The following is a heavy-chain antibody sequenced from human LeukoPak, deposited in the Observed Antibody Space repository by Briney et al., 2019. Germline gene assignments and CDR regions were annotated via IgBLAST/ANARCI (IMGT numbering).Heavy chain of an antibody. V-gene: IGHV3-48*01. CDR1: GFAFSSYS. J-gene: IGHJ4*02. D-gene: IGHD7-27*01. CDR2: ISSGGRTI. CDR3: ARESITGHRDFDY. Sequence: GGSLRLSCAASGFAFSSYSMNWVRQAPGRGLEWISYISSGGRTIYYADSVKGRFTISRDNADNSLYLLLNSPRADDTAVYFCARESITGHRDFDYWGQGTLITVSS.